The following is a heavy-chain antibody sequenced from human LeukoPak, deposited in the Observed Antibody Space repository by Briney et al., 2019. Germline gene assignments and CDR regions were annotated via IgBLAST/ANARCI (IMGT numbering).Heavy chain of an antibody. V-gene: IGHV1-58*01. D-gene: IGHD6-25*01. CDR1: GFTFSSST. CDR2: IGLGSGDT. Sequence: SVKVSCKTSGFTFSSSTVQWVRQARGQRLEWLGWIGLGSGDTKYAQRVQEGLTLTRDMSTNTAYMELSSLRSEDTAVYYCVAERYSDGCCWFDPWGQGTLVTVSS. CDR3: VAERYSDGCCWFDP. J-gene: IGHJ5*02.